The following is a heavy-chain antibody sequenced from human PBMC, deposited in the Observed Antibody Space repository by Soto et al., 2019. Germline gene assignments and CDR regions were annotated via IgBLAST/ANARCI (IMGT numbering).Heavy chain of an antibody. CDR3: AREGYCTSTTCDTEKFFDFYGMDV. CDR2: ISSLNGNT. Sequence: ASVKVSCKTSHATFTGYTINWVRQAPGQGLEWLGWISSLNGNTYYAQKIQGRVTMTRDTSTSTAYMELRSLRSDDTAVYYCAREGYCTSTTCDTEKFFDFYGMDVWGQGTTVTVSS. V-gene: IGHV1-18*04. J-gene: IGHJ6*02. CDR1: HATFTGYT. D-gene: IGHD2-2*01.